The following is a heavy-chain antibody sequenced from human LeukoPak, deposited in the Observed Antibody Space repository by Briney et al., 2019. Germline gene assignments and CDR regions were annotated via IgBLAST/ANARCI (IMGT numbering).Heavy chain of an antibody. CDR1: GGSFTSYY. CDR2: ISHTGHT. Sequence: SETLSLTCAVYGGSFTSYYWSWIRQPPGKGLEWIGEISHTGHTNYNPSLKSRVTMSVEMSKNQLSLILTSVTAADTAVYYCARGPYSSDAGYWGQGTLVTVSS. CDR3: ARGPYSSDAGY. J-gene: IGHJ4*02. D-gene: IGHD6-25*01. V-gene: IGHV4-34*01.